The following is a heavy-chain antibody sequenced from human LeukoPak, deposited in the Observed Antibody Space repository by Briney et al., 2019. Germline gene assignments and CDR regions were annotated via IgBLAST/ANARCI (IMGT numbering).Heavy chain of an antibody. J-gene: IGHJ6*03. CDR1: AFTFDDYA. CDR3: ANGRNYAYYYYMDG. D-gene: IGHD1-7*01. V-gene: IGHV3-9*01. CDR2: ISWNSGSI. Sequence: GRSLRLFCPASAFTFDDYAMQWARQAPGKGLEWVSGISWNSGSIGYADSVKGRFTISRENAKKSLYLQMNTLRAEDTALYYCANGRNYAYYYYMDGWGKGTTVTVSS.